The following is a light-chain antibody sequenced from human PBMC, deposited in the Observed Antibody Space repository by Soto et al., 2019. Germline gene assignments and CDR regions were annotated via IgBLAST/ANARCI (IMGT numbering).Light chain of an antibody. CDR3: QQRPNWPLT. Sequence: EIVLTQSPATLSLSPGERVTISCRASQSISSHLAWYQQKPGQAPRLLMYDVSNRATDIPARFSGSGSGTDFTLTISSLEPDDFAVYYCQQRPNWPLTFGGGTKVEIK. J-gene: IGKJ4*01. V-gene: IGKV3-11*01. CDR1: QSISSH. CDR2: DVS.